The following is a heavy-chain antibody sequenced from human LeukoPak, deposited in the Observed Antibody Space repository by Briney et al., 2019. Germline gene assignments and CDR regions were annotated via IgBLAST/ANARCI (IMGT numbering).Heavy chain of an antibody. D-gene: IGHD5-18*01. CDR1: GFTFTTYW. J-gene: IGHJ6*02. CDR2: INSDGSIT. V-gene: IGHV3-74*01. CDR3: ARDAVDTANAV. Sequence: GGSLRLSCAASGFTFTTYWMHWVRQAPGRGLVWVSHINSDGSITSYADSVKGRFTISRDNAKNTLYLQMNSLRAEDTAVYYCARDAVDTANAVWGQGTTVTVSS.